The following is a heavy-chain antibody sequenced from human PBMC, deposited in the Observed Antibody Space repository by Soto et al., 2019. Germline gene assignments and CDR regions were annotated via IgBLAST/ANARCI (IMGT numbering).Heavy chain of an antibody. CDR2: MNPNSGNT. CDR3: ARGLYYYYYMDV. CDR1: GYTFTSYD. V-gene: IGHV1-8*01. Sequence: QVQLVQSGAEVKKPGASVKVSCKASGYTFTSYDINWVRQATGQGLEWMGWMNPNSGNTGYARNFQGRVTMTRNTSISTAYMELSSLRSEDTAVYYCARGLYYYYYMDVWGKGTTVTVSS. J-gene: IGHJ6*03.